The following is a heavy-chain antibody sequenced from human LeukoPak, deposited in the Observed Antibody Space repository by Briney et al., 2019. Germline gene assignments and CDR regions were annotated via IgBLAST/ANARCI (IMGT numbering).Heavy chain of an antibody. CDR3: ARSAREVFGRFDWFDP. J-gene: IGHJ5*02. CDR2: IIPILGIA. D-gene: IGHD3-10*01. CDR1: GGTFSSYA. Sequence: ASVKVSCKASGGTFSSYAISWVRQAPGQGREWMGRIIPILGIANYAQKFQGRVTITANKSTSTAYMELSSLRSEDTAVYYCARSAREVFGRFDWFDPWGQGTLVTVSS. V-gene: IGHV1-69*04.